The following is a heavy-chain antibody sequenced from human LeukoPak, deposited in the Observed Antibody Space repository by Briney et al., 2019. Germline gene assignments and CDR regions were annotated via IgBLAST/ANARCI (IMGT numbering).Heavy chain of an antibody. CDR2: IYPGDSDT. CDR1: GYTFTTYW. V-gene: IGHV5-51*01. CDR3: ARWRGWSSSSCPPDY. J-gene: IGHJ4*02. Sequence: PGESLKISCRGSGYTFTTYWIGWVRQMPGKGLEWMGIIYPGDSDTRYSPSFQGQVTMSADKSINTAYLQSSSLKASDTAMYYCARWRGWSSSSCPPDYWGQGTLVTVSS. D-gene: IGHD2-2*01.